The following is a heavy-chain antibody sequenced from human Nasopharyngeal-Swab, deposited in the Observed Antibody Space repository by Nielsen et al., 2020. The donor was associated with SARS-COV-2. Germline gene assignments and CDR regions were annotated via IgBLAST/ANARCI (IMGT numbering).Heavy chain of an antibody. CDR3: ASVFTMVRGVIIGASNYYYGMDV. CDR2: ISSSSSYI. Sequence: GGSLRLSCAASGFTVSSNYMNWVRQAPGKGLEWVSSISSSSSYIYYADSVKGRFTISRDNAKNSLYLQMNSLRAEDTAVYYCASVFTMVRGVIIGASNYYYGMDVWGQGTTVTVSS. J-gene: IGHJ6*02. V-gene: IGHV3-21*01. D-gene: IGHD3-10*01. CDR1: GFTVSSNY.